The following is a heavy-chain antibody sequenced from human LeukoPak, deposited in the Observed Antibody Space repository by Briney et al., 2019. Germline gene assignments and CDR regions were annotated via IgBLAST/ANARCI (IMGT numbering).Heavy chain of an antibody. CDR2: ISAYNGNT. CDR3: AREESGGLFDY. D-gene: IGHD3-16*01. V-gene: IGHV1-18*01. Sequence: ASVKVSCKASGGTFSSYAISWVRQAPGQGLEWMGWISAYNGNTNYAQKLQGRVTMTRDTPTSTVYMEMSSLRPEDTAVYYCAREESGGLFDYWGQGTLVTVSS. J-gene: IGHJ4*02. CDR1: GGTFSSYA.